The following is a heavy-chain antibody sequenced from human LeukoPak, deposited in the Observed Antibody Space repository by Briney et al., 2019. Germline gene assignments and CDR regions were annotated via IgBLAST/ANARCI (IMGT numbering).Heavy chain of an antibody. CDR1: GYSISSGYC. Sequence: SETLSLTCAVSGYSISSGYCWGWIRQPPGKGLEWIGSIYHGGSTYYNPSLKSRVTISVDTSKNQFSLKLSSVTAADTAVYYCARHVVSGSYRGHWFDPWGQGTLVTVSS. CDR2: IYHGGST. J-gene: IGHJ5*02. V-gene: IGHV4-38-2*01. CDR3: ARHVVSGSYRGHWFDP. D-gene: IGHD1-26*01.